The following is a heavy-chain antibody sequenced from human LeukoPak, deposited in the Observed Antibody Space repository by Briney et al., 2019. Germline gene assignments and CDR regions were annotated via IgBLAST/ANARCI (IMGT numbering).Heavy chain of an antibody. V-gene: IGHV5-10-1*01. J-gene: IGHJ4*02. D-gene: IGHD3/OR15-3a*01. CDR2: IDPRDSYT. CDR1: GYSFISYW. CDR3: ATLRVGRLPYSFDY. Sequence: GESLKISCKGSGYSFISYWISWVRQMPGKGLEWMERIDPRDSYTNYSPSLLGHVTISADKSITTAYLQWSSLKASDTAIYYCATLRVGRLPYSFDYWGQGTLVTVSS.